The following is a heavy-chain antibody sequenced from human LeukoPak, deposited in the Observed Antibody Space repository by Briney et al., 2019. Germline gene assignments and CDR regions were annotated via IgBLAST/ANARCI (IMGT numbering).Heavy chain of an antibody. J-gene: IGHJ4*02. CDR1: GGSISSSPYY. Sequence: SETLSLTCTVSGGSISSSPYYWGWIRQPPGKGLEWIGNIYYSGSAYYNPSLKTRVTISVDTSKDQFSLKLTSVTAADTAVYYCARHASVDGNWPRPLDYWGQGSLVTVSS. V-gene: IGHV4-39*01. D-gene: IGHD6-19*01. CDR3: ARHASVDGNWPRPLDY. CDR2: IYYSGSA.